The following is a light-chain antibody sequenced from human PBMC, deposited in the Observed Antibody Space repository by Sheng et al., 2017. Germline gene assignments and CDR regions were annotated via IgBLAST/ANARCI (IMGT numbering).Light chain of an antibody. CDR1: QSISNW. CDR2: KAS. J-gene: IGKJ4*01. CDR3: QQYYSYSLT. Sequence: DIQMTQSPSTLSASVGDRVTITCRASQSISNWLAWYQQKPGKAPKVLIYKASSLESGVPSRFSGSGSGTEFTLTISSLQADDLATYYCQQYYSYSLTFGGGTKVEIK. V-gene: IGKV1-5*03.